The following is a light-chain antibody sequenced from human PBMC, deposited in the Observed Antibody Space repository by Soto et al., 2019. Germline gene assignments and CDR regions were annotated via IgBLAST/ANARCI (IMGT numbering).Light chain of an antibody. CDR3: QQYGRS. V-gene: IGKV3-20*01. J-gene: IGKJ5*01. Sequence: EIVLTQSPGTLSLSPGERATLSCRASQSVSSSYLAWYQQKPGQTPRLIIYGASSRATSIPARFSGSGSGTDFTLTISRLEPEDFAVYYCQQYGRSFGQGTRLEIK. CDR2: GAS. CDR1: QSVSSSY.